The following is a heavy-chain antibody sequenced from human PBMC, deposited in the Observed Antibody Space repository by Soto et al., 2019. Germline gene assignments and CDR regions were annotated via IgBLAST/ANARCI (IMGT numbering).Heavy chain of an antibody. CDR3: TRDESRDSSARGWFDP. CDR2: ISSNSAYI. D-gene: IGHD6-13*01. CDR1: GFTFRSFT. Sequence: AGGSLRLSCAASGFTFRSFTMNWVRQAPGKGLEWVSTISSNSAYIYYTDALRGRFTISRDNAKNSLHLQMNSLRAEDTAVYYCTRDESRDSSARGWFDPWGPGTLVTVS. V-gene: IGHV3-21*01. J-gene: IGHJ5*02.